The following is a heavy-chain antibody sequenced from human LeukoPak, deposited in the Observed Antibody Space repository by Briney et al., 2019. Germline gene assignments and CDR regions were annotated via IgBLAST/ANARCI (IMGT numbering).Heavy chain of an antibody. J-gene: IGHJ4*02. D-gene: IGHD4-17*01. CDR2: INHSGST. Sequence: TSETPSLTCTVSGGSISSSSYYWSWIRQPPGKGLEWIGEINHSGSTNYNPSLKSRVTISVDTSKNQFSLKLSSVTAADTAVYYCARGGSPTPQTTTGYFDYWGQGTLVTVSS. CDR3: ARGGSPTPQTTTGYFDY. CDR1: GGSISSSSYY. V-gene: IGHV4-39*07.